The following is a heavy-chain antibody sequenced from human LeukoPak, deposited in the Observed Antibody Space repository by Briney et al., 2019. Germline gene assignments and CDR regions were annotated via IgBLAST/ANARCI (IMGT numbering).Heavy chain of an antibody. CDR1: GFTFTDYY. CDR3: ARRYYYFDL. V-gene: IGHV3-11*04. CDR2: ISSDGSDT. Sequence: GGSLRLSCAASGFTFTDYYMTWIRQSPGKGLEWISYISSDGSDTVYADSVRGLFTFSRDNAKTSLFLQMNNLRADDTGVYYCARRYYYFDLWGQGTLVTVSS. D-gene: IGHD3-9*01. J-gene: IGHJ4*02.